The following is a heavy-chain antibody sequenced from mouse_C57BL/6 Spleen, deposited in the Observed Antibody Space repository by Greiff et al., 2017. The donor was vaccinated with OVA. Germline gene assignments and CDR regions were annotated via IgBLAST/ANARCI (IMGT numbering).Heavy chain of an antibody. CDR3: ARGRAEYYFDY. CDR2: INPSSGYT. D-gene: IGHD3-3*01. V-gene: IGHV1-7*01. CDR1: GYTLTSYW. Sequence: SGAEPAKPGASVKLSRKASGYTLTSYWMHWVKQRPGQGLEWIGDINPSSGYTKYNQKFKDKAKLTADKYPSTDYMQLSSLTYEDSAVYCCARGRAEYYFDYWGQGTTLTVSS. J-gene: IGHJ2*01.